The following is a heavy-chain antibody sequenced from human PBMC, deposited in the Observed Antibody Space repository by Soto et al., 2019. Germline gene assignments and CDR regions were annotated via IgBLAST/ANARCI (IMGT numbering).Heavy chain of an antibody. CDR2: INHSGST. D-gene: IGHD6-13*01. CDR1: GGSFSGYY. V-gene: IGHV4-34*01. Sequence: SETLSLTCAVYGGSFSGYYWSWIRQPPGKGLEWIGEINHSGSTNYNPSLKSRVTISVDTSKNQFSLKLSSVTAADTAVYYCARRLGAAGDYYYYMDVWGKGTTVTVSS. J-gene: IGHJ6*03. CDR3: ARRLGAAGDYYYYMDV.